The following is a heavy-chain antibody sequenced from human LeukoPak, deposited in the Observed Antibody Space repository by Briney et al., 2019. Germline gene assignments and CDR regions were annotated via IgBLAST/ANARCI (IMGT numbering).Heavy chain of an antibody. D-gene: IGHD6-13*01. CDR3: ASPHSSSWYSIDY. J-gene: IGHJ4*02. Sequence: PSETLSLTCAVSGGSISSSNWWSWIRQPPGKGLEWIGEIYHSGSTNYNPSLKSRVTISVDTSKNQFSLKLSSVTAADTAVYYCASPHSSSWYSIDYWGQGTLVTVSS. CDR1: GGSISSSNW. CDR2: IYHSGST. V-gene: IGHV4-4*02.